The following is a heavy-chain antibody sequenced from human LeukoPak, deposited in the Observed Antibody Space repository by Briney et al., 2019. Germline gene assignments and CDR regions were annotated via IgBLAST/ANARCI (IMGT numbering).Heavy chain of an antibody. CDR1: GFTFSSYW. J-gene: IGHJ4*02. CDR3: ARWDLYDILTGYGFDY. D-gene: IGHD3-9*01. Sequence: GGSLRLSCAASGFTFSSYWMSWVRQAPGKGLEWVANIKQDGSEKYYVDSVKGRFTIFRDNAKNSLYLQMNSLRAEDTAVYYCARWDLYDILTGYGFDYWGQGTLVTVSS. V-gene: IGHV3-7*01. CDR2: IKQDGSEK.